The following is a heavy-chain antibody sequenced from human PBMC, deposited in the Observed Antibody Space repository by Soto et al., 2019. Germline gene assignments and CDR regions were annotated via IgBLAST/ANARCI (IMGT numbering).Heavy chain of an antibody. CDR3: ARDDSFAFDI. Sequence: GGSLRLSCAASGFTFTSYSMNWVRQAPGKGLEWVSYIRGTTHYADSVKGRFTISRDNARSSLYLHMNSLRADDTAVYYCARDDSFAFDIWGQGTMVTVSS. V-gene: IGHV3-48*01. CDR2: IRGTT. CDR1: GFTFTSYS. J-gene: IGHJ3*02. D-gene: IGHD2-21*01.